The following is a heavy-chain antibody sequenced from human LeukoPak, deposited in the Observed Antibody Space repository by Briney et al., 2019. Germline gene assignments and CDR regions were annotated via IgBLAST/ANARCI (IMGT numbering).Heavy chain of an antibody. D-gene: IGHD5-12*01. J-gene: IGHJ4*02. V-gene: IGHV3-23*01. CDR2: ISGSGGST. CDR3: AKVALGSDIVSTTLLGYFDY. Sequence: GGSLRLSCAASGFTFSSYAMSWVRQAPGKGLEWVSAISGSGGSTYYADSVKGRFTISRDNSKNTLYLQMNSLRAEDTAVYYCAKVALGSDIVSTTLLGYFDYWGQGTLVTVSS. CDR1: GFTFSSYA.